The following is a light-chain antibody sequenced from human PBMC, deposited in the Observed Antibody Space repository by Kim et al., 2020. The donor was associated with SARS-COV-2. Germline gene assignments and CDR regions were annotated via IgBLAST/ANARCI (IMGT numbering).Light chain of an antibody. CDR3: QQDFDFPYT. CDR1: QNTARY. J-gene: IGKJ2*01. Sequence: SASPGDKVTITCRLTQNTARYLAWFQQRPGKAPQLLIYAAYTLHTGAPSRFSGSGSGTDFTLTINPLQSEDSATYFCQQDFDFPYTFGQGTKLEI. CDR2: AAY. V-gene: IGKV1D-8*02.